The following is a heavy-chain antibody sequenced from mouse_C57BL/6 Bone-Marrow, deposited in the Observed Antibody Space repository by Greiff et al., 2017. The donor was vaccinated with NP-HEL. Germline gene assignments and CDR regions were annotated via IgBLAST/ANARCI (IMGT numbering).Heavy chain of an antibody. Sequence: QVQLQQSEAELVRPGTSVKMSCKASGYTFTNYWIGWAKQRPGHGLEWIGDIYPGGGYTNYNEKFKGKATLTADKSSSTAYMQFSSLTSEDSAIYYCARRGPYYYGSSSFAYWGQGTLVTVSA. CDR3: ARRGPYYYGSSSFAY. D-gene: IGHD1-1*01. CDR2: IYPGGGYT. V-gene: IGHV1-63*01. CDR1: GYTFTNYW. J-gene: IGHJ3*01.